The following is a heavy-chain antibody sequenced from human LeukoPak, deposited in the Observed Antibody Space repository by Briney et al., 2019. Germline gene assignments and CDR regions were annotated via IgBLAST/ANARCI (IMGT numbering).Heavy chain of an antibody. D-gene: IGHD5-18*01. J-gene: IGHJ6*02. CDR3: ARDKIQLWSSDYYYGMDV. Sequence: GGSLRLSCAASGFTFSSSAMHWVRQAPGRGLEWVAIVSYDGSNKYYAESVKGRYTISRDNSKNTLYLQMNSLRVEDAAVYYCARDKIQLWSSDYYYGMDVWGQGTTVTVSS. CDR2: VSYDGSNK. V-gene: IGHV3-30*04. CDR1: GFTFSSSA.